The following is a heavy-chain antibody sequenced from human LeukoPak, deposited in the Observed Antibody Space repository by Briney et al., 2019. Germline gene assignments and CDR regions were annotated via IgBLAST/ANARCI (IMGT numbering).Heavy chain of an antibody. Sequence: GGSLRLSCVASGFTFSNYYMHWVRQAPGKGLEWVAIISDDGESKFYADSVRGRITISRDNSKNTLYLQMNSLRAEDTAVYYCAKDMVGLPAGEYWGQGTLVTVSS. CDR1: GFTFSNYY. V-gene: IGHV3-30*18. CDR2: ISDDGESK. J-gene: IGHJ4*02. D-gene: IGHD2-2*01. CDR3: AKDMVGLPAGEY.